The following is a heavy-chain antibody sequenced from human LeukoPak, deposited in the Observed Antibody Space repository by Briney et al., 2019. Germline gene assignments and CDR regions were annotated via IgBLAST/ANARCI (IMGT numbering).Heavy chain of an antibody. CDR1: GFIFSDHY. J-gene: IGHJ4*02. CDR2: SRNKAQNYIT. Sequence: GGSLRLSCAGSGFIFSDHYMDWVRQAPGKGPEWVGRSRNKAQNYITEYAASVKGRFTISRDDSKNTLYLQMNSLKTEDTAAYYCTTDPDCSGGSCYPVGYFDYWGQGTLVTVSS. V-gene: IGHV3-72*01. CDR3: TTDPDCSGGSCYPVGYFDY. D-gene: IGHD2-15*01.